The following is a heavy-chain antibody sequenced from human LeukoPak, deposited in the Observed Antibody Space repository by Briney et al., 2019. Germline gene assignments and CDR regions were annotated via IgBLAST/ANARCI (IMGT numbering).Heavy chain of an antibody. V-gene: IGHV4-59*01. CDR2: IYYSGST. Sequence: SETLSLTCSVSGGSINSYYWSWIRQPPGKGLEWIGQIYYSGSTNYNPSLKSRVTISVDTSKNQFSLNLSSVTAADTALYYCARGRGSYAPDAFDIWGQGTMVTVSS. CDR3: ARGRGSYAPDAFDI. J-gene: IGHJ3*02. CDR1: GGSINSYY. D-gene: IGHD3-16*01.